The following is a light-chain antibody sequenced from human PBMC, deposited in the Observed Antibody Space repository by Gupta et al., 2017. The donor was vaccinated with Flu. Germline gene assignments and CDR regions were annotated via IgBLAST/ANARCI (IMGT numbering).Light chain of an antibody. J-gene: IGLJ1*01. V-gene: IGLV3-25*02. CDR3: QSGDSSGTYV. CDR1: ALPKQY. Sequence: SYELTQPPSVSVSPGQTARITCSGDALPKQYAYWYQQKPGQAPVLVIYKDSERPSGIPERFSGSSSGTTVTLTISGAQAEDEADYYCQSGDSSGTYVFGTGTKVTVL. CDR2: KDS.